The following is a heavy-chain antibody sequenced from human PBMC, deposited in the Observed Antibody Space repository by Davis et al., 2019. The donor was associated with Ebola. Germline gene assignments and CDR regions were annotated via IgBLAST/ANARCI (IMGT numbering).Heavy chain of an antibody. J-gene: IGHJ4*02. V-gene: IGHV4-34*01. Sequence: PSETLSLTCAVYGGSFSGYYWSWIRQPPGKGLEWIGEINHSGSTNYNPSLKSRVTISVDTSKNQFSLKLSSVTAADTAVYYCAREGGGYDGVDYWGQGTLVTVSS. D-gene: IGHD5-12*01. CDR2: INHSGST. CDR3: AREGGGYDGVDY. CDR1: GGSFSGYY.